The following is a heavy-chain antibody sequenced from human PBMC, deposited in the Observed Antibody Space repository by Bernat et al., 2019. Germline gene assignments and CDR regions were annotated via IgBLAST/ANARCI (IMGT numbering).Heavy chain of an antibody. CDR2: IRSKAYGGTT. J-gene: IGHJ4*02. D-gene: IGHD3-3*01. Sequence: EVQLVESGGGLVKPGRSLRLSCTASGFTFGDYAMSWFRQAPGKGLEWVGFIRSKAYGGTTEYAASVKGRFTISRDDSKSSAYLQMNSLKTEDTAVYYCTRGRFLEWLSTPYYFDYWGQGTLVTVSS. CDR1: GFTFGDYA. V-gene: IGHV3-49*05. CDR3: TRGRFLEWLSTPYYFDY.